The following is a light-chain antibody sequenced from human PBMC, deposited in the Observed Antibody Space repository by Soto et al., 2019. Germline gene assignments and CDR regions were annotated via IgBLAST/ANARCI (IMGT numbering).Light chain of an antibody. V-gene: IGLV1-44*01. CDR3: AGWDDSLNGYV. CDR1: SSNIGSNP. CDR2: SNN. Sequence: QSVLTQPPSASGTPGQRVTISCSGSSSNIGSNPVNWFQQLPGTAPKLLIYSNNQRPSGVPDRFSGSKSGTSASLAISGLQSEDEADYYCAGWDDSLNGYVFGTGTKVTVL. J-gene: IGLJ1*01.